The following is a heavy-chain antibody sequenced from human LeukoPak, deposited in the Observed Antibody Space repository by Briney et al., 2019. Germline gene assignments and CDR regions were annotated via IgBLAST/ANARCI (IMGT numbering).Heavy chain of an antibody. CDR2: ISSSSSYI. D-gene: IGHD6-13*01. Sequence: GGSLRLSCAASGFTFSSYSMNWVRQAPVKGLEWVSSISSSSSYIYYADSVKGRFTISRDNAKNSLYLQMNSLRAEDTAVYYCAKGSWYVSFDYWGQGTLVTVSS. CDR1: GFTFSSYS. V-gene: IGHV3-21*01. J-gene: IGHJ4*02. CDR3: AKGSWYVSFDY.